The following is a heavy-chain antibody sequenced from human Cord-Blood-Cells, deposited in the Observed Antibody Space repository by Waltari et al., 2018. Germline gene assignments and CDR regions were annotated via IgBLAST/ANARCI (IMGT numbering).Heavy chain of an antibody. CDR2: ISYDGSNK. V-gene: IGHV3-30*18. D-gene: IGHD4-17*01. Sequence: QVQLVESGGGVVQPGRSLSLSCAASGFTFSSNGMHWVRQAPGKGLEWVAVISYDGSNKYYADSVKGRFTISRDNSKNTLYLQMNSLRAEDTAVYYCAKSDTVTTYYFDYWGQGTLVTVSS. J-gene: IGHJ4*02. CDR1: GFTFSSNG. CDR3: AKSDTVTTYYFDY.